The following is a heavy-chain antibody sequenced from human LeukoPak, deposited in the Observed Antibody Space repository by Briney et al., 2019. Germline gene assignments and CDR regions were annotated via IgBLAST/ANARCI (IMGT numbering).Heavy chain of an antibody. CDR1: GFTFSSYW. CDR3: ARGETYYYHGMDV. V-gene: IGHV3-74*01. CDR2: INSDGNST. J-gene: IGHJ6*02. Sequence: GGSLRLSCAASGFTFSSYWMHWVRQAPGKGLVWVSRINSDGNSTNYADSVKGRFTISRDNAKNTLYLQMNSLRAEDTAVYYCARGETYYYHGMDVWGQGTTVTVSS.